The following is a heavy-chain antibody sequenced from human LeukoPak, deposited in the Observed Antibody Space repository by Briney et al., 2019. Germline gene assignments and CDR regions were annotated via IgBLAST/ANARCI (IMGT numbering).Heavy chain of an antibody. Sequence: EGSLKLSCAASGFTFSSSATSWVRQAPGKGLEWVSTISASGGSTYYAVSVKGRFTISRDDSENTLYLQMNSLRAEDTAVYYCAKGGGWFDPWGQGTLVTVSS. D-gene: IGHD2-15*01. CDR1: GFTFSSSA. CDR2: ISASGGST. V-gene: IGHV3-23*01. CDR3: AKGGGWFDP. J-gene: IGHJ5*02.